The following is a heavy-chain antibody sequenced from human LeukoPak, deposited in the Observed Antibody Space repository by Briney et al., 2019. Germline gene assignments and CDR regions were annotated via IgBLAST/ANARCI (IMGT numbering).Heavy chain of an antibody. V-gene: IGHV3-74*01. CDR1: GVTFSKDW. CDR3: ATKQWLAPPPDS. CDR2: INTDGTVT. D-gene: IGHD6-19*01. J-gene: IGHJ4*02. Sequence: PGGSLRLSCAASGVTFSKDWMLWVRQAPGKGLESGSRINTDGTVTTYADSVKGRFTVSRDNADNTIFLQMYSVRDEDTAVYYCATKQWLAPPPDSWGQGTPVTVSS.